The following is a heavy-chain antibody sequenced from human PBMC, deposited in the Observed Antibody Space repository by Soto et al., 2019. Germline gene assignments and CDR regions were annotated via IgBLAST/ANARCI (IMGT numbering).Heavy chain of an antibody. J-gene: IGHJ4*02. CDR1: GFTFCSYA. D-gene: IGHD2-15*01. V-gene: IGHV3-23*01. CDR2: ISGSGGST. Sequence: GGSLRLSCAASGFTFCSYAMSWVRPAPGKGLEWVSAISGSGGSTYYADSVKGRFTISRDNSKNTLYLQMNSLRAEDTAVYYCAKESTPGVVAANGGSDYWGQGTLVTVSS. CDR3: AKESTPGVVAANGGSDY.